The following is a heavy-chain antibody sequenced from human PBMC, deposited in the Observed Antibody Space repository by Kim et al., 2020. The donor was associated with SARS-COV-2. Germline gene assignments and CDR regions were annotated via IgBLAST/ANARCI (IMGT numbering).Heavy chain of an antibody. Sequence: GGSLRLSCAASGFTFSSYGMHWVRQAPGKGLEWVAVISYDGSNKYYADSVKGRFTISRDNSKNTLYLQMNSLRAEDTAVYYCASSGVVTTFGTFDYWGQGTLVTVSS. CDR2: ISYDGSNK. V-gene: IGHV3-30*03. CDR3: ASSGVVTTFGTFDY. D-gene: IGHD3-16*01. J-gene: IGHJ4*02. CDR1: GFTFSSYG.